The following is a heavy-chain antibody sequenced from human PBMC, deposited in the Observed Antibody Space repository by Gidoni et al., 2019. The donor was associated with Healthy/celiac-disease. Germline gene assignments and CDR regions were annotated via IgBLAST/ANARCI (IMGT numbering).Heavy chain of an antibody. CDR2: IIPIFGTA. V-gene: IGHV1-69*01. CDR1: GGPFRSYA. J-gene: IGHJ4*02. Sequence: QVQRVQSGAEVEQPGSSVEVACQASGGPFRSYAISWVRQAPGQGLEWMGGIIPIFGTANYAQKFQGRVTITADESTSTAYMELSSLRSEDTAVYYCAREGFKGGATTKADYWGQGTLVTVSS. CDR3: AREGFKGGATTKADY. D-gene: IGHD1-26*01.